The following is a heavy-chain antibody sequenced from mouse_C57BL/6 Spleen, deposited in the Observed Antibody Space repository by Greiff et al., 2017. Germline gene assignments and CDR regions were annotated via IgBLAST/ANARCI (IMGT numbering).Heavy chain of an antibody. CDR3: ASGGHYDYDEGFAY. V-gene: IGHV1-72*01. J-gene: IGHJ3*01. D-gene: IGHD2-4*01. Sequence: QVQLQQPGAELVKPGASVTLSCKASGYTFTSYWMHWVKQRPGRGLEWIGRIDPNRGGTKYNEKFKSKATLTVDKPSSTAYMQLSSLTSEDSAVYYCASGGHYDYDEGFAYWGQGTLVTVSA. CDR1: GYTFTSYW. CDR2: IDPNRGGT.